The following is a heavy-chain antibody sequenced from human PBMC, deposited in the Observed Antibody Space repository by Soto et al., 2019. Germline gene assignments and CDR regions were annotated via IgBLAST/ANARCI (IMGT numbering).Heavy chain of an antibody. D-gene: IGHD3-22*01. CDR3: ARMYSSGSGWFHP. V-gene: IGHV4-31*03. CDR2: FYSSGSI. Sequence: SETLSLTCSVSGYSITAGGYYWSWIRQHPGKGLEWIGSFYSSGSIIYNPSLKSRVSISGDTSRNQFSMTLTSVTAADTAPYYCARMYSSGSGWFHPWGQGTLVPSPQ. CDR1: GYSITAGGYY. J-gene: IGHJ5*02.